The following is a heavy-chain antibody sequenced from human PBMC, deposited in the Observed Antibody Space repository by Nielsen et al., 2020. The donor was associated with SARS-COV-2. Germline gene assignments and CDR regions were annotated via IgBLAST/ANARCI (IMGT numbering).Heavy chain of an antibody. CDR2: ISAYNGNT. V-gene: IGHV1-18*01. D-gene: IGHD3-16*01. CDR3: ARVILTTGGLDYYYGMDV. Sequence: ASVKVSCKASGYTFTSYGISWVRQAPGQGLEWMGWISAYNGNTNYAQKLQGRVTMTTDTSTSTAYMELRSLRSDDTAVYYCARVILTTGGLDYYYGMDVWGQGTTVTVSS. J-gene: IGHJ6*02. CDR1: GYTFTSYG.